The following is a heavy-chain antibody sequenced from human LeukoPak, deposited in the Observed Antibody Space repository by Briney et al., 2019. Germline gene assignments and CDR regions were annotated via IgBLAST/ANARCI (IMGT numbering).Heavy chain of an antibody. Sequence: GGSLRLSCAASGFTGSNNYVSWVRQAPGMGLEWVSAIHSSGATCYADSVKGRFTISRDTSKNTLYLQISSLRVEDTAVYYCTVFGDSNRWGQGTLVTVTS. V-gene: IGHV3-53*01. J-gene: IGHJ5*02. CDR3: TVFGDSNR. CDR2: IHSSGAT. D-gene: IGHD4-17*01. CDR1: GFTGSNNY.